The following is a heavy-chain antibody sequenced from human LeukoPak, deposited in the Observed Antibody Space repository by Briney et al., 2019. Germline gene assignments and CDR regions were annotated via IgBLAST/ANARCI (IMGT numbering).Heavy chain of an antibody. CDR3: ATVRRGSGWYADI. D-gene: IGHD6-19*01. CDR1: GFTFRNYG. J-gene: IGHJ6*02. CDR2: IWFDGSDK. Sequence: PGGSLRLSCAASGFTFRNYGMQWVRQAPGMGLEWVAVIWFDGSDKKYADSVKGRFTISRDNSKSALYLQMNSLRAEDTAVYYCATVRRGSGWYADIWGQGTPVTVSS. V-gene: IGHV3-33*01.